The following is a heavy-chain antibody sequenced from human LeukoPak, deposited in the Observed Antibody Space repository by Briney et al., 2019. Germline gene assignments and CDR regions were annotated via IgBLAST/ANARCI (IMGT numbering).Heavy chain of an antibody. J-gene: IGHJ6*02. Sequence: SETLSLTCAVSGGSISSYYWTWIRQPPGKGLEWIGYIYNSGSTNYNPSLESRVTISVDTSKNQFSLKVNSVTAADTAVYYCARGLHVGFCSSSSCYGVHYYGLDVWGQGITVTVSS. D-gene: IGHD2-2*01. CDR3: ARGLHVGFCSSSSCYGVHYYGLDV. CDR2: IYNSGST. CDR1: GGSISSYY. V-gene: IGHV4-59*01.